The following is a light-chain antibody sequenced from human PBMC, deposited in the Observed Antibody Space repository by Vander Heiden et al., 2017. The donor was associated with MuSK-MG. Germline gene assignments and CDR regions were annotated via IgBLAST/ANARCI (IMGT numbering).Light chain of an antibody. CDR3: SSYTSSSHVV. V-gene: IGLV2-14*01. J-gene: IGLJ2*01. CDR2: EVS. Sequence: QSALTQPASVSGSPGQSITISCTGTSSDVGGYNQVPWYQQHPGKAPKLLIDEVSNRPSGVSNRFSGSKSGNTASLTISGLQAEDEADYYCSSYTSSSHVVFGGGTKLTVL. CDR1: SSDVGGYNQ.